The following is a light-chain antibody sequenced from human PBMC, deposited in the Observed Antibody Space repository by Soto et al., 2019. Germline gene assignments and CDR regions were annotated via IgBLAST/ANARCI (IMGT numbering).Light chain of an antibody. J-gene: IGKJ4*01. CDR3: QQRSDWLT. Sequence: EIVLTQSPATLSLSPGETATLSCRASQSVGSYLGWYQQKPGQAPRLLISDASNRVKGIPSRFSGSGSGTEFTLTSSSLEPEDFAVSLCQQRSDWLTFGGGTKVEMK. CDR2: DAS. CDR1: QSVGSY. V-gene: IGKV3-11*01.